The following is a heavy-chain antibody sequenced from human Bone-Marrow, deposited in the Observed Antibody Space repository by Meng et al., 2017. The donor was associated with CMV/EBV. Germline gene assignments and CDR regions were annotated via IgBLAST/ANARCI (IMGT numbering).Heavy chain of an antibody. D-gene: IGHD1-26*01. CDR3: AKDLLYLFSFDI. Sequence: GESLKISCAASGFTVSSNYMSWVRQAPGKGLEWVSVIYSGGSTYYADSVKGRFTISRDNSKNTLYLQMNSLRAEDTAVYYCAKDLLYLFSFDIWGQGTMVTVSS. J-gene: IGHJ3*02. V-gene: IGHV3-53*01. CDR2: IYSGGST. CDR1: GFTVSSNY.